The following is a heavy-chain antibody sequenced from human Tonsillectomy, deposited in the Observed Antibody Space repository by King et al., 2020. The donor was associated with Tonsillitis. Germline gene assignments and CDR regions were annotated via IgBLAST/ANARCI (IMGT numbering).Heavy chain of an antibody. CDR1: GFTFSSYW. D-gene: IGHD6-19*01. CDR3: ARDIAVAGAFDY. Sequence: VQLVESGGGLVQPGGSLRLSCAASGFTFSSYWMSWVRQAPGKGREGVANIKQDGNEKYDVDSVKGRFTISRDNAKNSLYLQMNSLRAEDTAVYYCARDIAVAGAFDYWGQGTLVTVSS. CDR2: IKQDGNEK. V-gene: IGHV3-7*01. J-gene: IGHJ4*02.